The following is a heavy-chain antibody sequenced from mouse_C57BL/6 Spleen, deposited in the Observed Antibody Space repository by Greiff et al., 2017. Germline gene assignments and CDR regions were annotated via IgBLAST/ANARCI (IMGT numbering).Heavy chain of an antibody. CDR1: GFPFSDYY. CDR3: ARGGCYDPSYAMDY. J-gene: IGHJ4*01. V-gene: IGHV5-16*01. CDR2: INYDGSST. Sequence: EVKLVESEGGLVQPGSSMKLSCTASGFPFSDYYMAWVRQVPEKGLEWVANINYDGSSTYYLDSLKSRFIISRDNAKNILYLQMSSLKSEDTATYYCARGGCYDPSYAMDYWGQGTSVTVSS. D-gene: IGHD2-12*01.